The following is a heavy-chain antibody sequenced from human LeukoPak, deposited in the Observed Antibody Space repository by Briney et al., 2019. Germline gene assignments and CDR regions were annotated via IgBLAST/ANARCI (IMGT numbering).Heavy chain of an antibody. J-gene: IGHJ4*02. CDR1: GFTFDDHG. Sequence: RSGGSLRLSCATSGFTFDDHGLSWVRQAPGKGLEWVSGINWSSGSTRYAASVKGRFTISRDNAKKSLYLEMSSLRAEDTAFYHCVRHFNSVATMQIDYWGQGTLVSVSS. CDR3: VRHFNSVATMQIDY. V-gene: IGHV3-20*01. D-gene: IGHD5-12*01. CDR2: INWSSGST.